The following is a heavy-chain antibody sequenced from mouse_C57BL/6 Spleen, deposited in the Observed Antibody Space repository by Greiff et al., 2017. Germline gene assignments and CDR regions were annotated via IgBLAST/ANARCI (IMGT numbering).Heavy chain of an antibody. CDR3: AAEGTGRGYFDD. CDR1: GYTFTSYW. CDR2: FDPSVSYT. Sequence: VQLQQPGAELVMPGASVKLSCKASGYTFTSYWMHWVKQRPGQGLEWIGEFDPSVSYTNYIQKFKGKSTVTVDKSSSTAYMQLSSLTSEDSAVYYCAAEGTGRGYFDDWGQGTTLTVSS. J-gene: IGHJ2*01. D-gene: IGHD4-1*01. V-gene: IGHV1-69*01.